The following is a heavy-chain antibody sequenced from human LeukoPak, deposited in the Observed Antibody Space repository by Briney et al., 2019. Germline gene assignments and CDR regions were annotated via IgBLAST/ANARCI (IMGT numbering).Heavy chain of an antibody. D-gene: IGHD6-19*01. CDR1: GGSISSGSYY. Sequence: SETLSLTCTVSGGSISSGSYYWGWIRQPPGKGLEWIGSIYYSGSTYYNPSLKSRVTISVDTSKNQFSLKLSSVTAADTAVYYCAREHVAVAGGSVDYWGQGTLVTVSS. CDR2: IYYSGST. CDR3: AREHVAVAGGSVDY. V-gene: IGHV4-39*07. J-gene: IGHJ4*02.